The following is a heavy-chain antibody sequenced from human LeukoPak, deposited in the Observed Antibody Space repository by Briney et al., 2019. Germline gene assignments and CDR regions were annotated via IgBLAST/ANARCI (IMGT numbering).Heavy chain of an antibody. Sequence: ASVKVSCKASGYTFTGYYMHWVRQAPGQGLEWMGWIHPNSGGTNYAQKFQGRVTMTRDTSISTAYMELSRLRSDDTAVYYCARFPYVHYYDSSGYSPFDYWGQGTLVTVSS. D-gene: IGHD3-22*01. CDR3: ARFPYVHYYDSSGYSPFDY. V-gene: IGHV1-2*02. CDR1: GYTFTGYY. J-gene: IGHJ4*02. CDR2: IHPNSGGT.